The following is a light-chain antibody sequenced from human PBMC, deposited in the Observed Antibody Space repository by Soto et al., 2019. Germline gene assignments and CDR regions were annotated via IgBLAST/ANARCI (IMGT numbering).Light chain of an antibody. CDR2: GVS. J-gene: IGKJ1*01. CDR3: QQYVSSPWA. Sequence: EIVLTQSPGTLSLSPGERATLSCRASQSVSSNLLAWYQEKPGQAPRLLIYGVSKRATGIPDRFSGSGSGTDFTLTISRLEAEDFAVYYCQQYVSSPWAFGQGTKVEI. V-gene: IGKV3-20*01. CDR1: QSVSSNL.